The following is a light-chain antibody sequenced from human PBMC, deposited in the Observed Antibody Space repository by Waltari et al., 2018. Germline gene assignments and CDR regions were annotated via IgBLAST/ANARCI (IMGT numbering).Light chain of an antibody. CDR3: QQYESSPWT. V-gene: IGKV3-20*01. Sequence: EIVLTQSPGTLPLSQGERATLSCRASQRISNNYLAWYQQKPGQAPRLLIYGASSAATGIPARFSGSGSGTDFTLTISRLEPEDFAVYFCQQYESSPWTFGQGTKVEIK. CDR1: QRISNNY. CDR2: GAS. J-gene: IGKJ1*01.